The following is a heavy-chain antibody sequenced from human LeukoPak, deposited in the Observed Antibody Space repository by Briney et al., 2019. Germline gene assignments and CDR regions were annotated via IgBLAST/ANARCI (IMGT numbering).Heavy chain of an antibody. CDR3: ASGYSSGPVY. D-gene: IGHD6-19*01. CDR2: ISSSSTTI. Sequence: PGGSLRLSCAASGFTFSSSGMNWVRQAPGKGLEWVSYISSSSTTIYCADSVKGRFTISRDNAKNSLYLQMNSLRAEDTAVYYCASGYSSGPVYWGQGNLVTVSS. J-gene: IGHJ4*02. CDR1: GFTFSSSG. V-gene: IGHV3-48*04.